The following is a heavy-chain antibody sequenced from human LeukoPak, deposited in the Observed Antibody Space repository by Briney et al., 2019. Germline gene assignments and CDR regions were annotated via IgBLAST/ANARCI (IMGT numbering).Heavy chain of an antibody. V-gene: IGHV4-59*08. CDR3: ARQVVAVAGTGYFDY. CDR2: IYYSGST. J-gene: IGHJ4*02. D-gene: IGHD6-19*01. Sequence: SETLSLTCTVSGGSISSYYWSWIRQPPGKGLEWIGYIYYSGSTNYNPSLKSRVTISVDTSKNQFSLKLNSVTAADTAVYFCARQVVAVAGTGYFDYWGQGTLVTVSS. CDR1: GGSISSYY.